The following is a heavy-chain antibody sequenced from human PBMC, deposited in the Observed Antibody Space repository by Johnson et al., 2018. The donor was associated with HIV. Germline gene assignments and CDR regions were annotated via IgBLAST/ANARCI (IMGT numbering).Heavy chain of an antibody. CDR2: IKQDGSEK. Sequence: VQLVESGGGLVQPGGSLRLSCAASGFTFSRYWMSWVRQAPGKGLEWVANIKQDGSEKYYVDSVKGRFTISRDNAKNSVYLQINSLRAEDTAVYYCARGTLAAFDIWGQGTMVTVSS. D-gene: IGHD2-2*01. CDR3: ARGTLAAFDI. J-gene: IGHJ3*02. CDR1: GFTFSRYW. V-gene: IGHV3-7*05.